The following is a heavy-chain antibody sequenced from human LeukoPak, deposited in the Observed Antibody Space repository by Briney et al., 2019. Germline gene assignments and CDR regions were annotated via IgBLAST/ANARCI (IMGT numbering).Heavy chain of an antibody. V-gene: IGHV3-30*02. CDR3: AALHTGTFVDY. Sequence: GGSLRLSCAASGFSFCGYGMRWVRQVPGKGLKWVAFIRYDGITKFYIDSVKGRFAISRDNSKNTLSLQMNSLRTEDTAVYYCAALHTGTFVDYWGQGTLVTVSS. CDR1: GFSFCGYG. D-gene: IGHD4-17*01. J-gene: IGHJ4*02. CDR2: IRYDGITK.